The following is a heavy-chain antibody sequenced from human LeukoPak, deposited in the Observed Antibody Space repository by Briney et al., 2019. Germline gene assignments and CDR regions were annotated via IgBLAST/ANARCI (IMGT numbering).Heavy chain of an antibody. CDR3: AREYYYDSYYGMDV. D-gene: IGHD3-22*01. CDR2: MNPSGGST. J-gene: IGHJ6*02. V-gene: IGHV1-46*01. Sequence: ASVKVSCKASGYTFTNYYMHWVRQAPRQGLEWMAVMNPSGGSTSYAQKFQGRVTMTRDTSTSTVYMELSSLRSEDTAVYYCAREYYYDSYYGMDVWGQGTTVTVSS. CDR1: GYTFTNYY.